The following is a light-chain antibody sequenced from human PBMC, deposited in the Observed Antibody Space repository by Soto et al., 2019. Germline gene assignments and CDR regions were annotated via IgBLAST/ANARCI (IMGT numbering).Light chain of an antibody. CDR1: GSDVGGYDY. CDR2: DVT. J-gene: IGLJ1*01. Sequence: QSALTKPRSVSGSAGQSVTVSCTGTGSDVGGYDYVSWYQQHPGKAPNLMIYDVTKRPSGVPRRFSGSKSGNTAYLTISGLQADDEADYYCCSYAGSYTYVFGIGTKVTVL. CDR3: CSYAGSYTYV. V-gene: IGLV2-11*01.